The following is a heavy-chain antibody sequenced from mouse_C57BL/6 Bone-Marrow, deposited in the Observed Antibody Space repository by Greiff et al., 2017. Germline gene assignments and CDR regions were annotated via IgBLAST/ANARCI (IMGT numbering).Heavy chain of an antibody. Sequence: EVKLMESEGGLVQPGSSMKLSCTASGFTFSDYYMAWVRQVPEKGLEWVANINYDGSSTYYLDSLKSRFIISRDNAKNILYLQMSSLKSEDTATYYCARGASYDYYAMDYWGQGTSVTVSS. V-gene: IGHV5-16*01. CDR3: ARGASYDYYAMDY. J-gene: IGHJ4*01. CDR2: INYDGSST. D-gene: IGHD3-3*01. CDR1: GFTFSDYY.